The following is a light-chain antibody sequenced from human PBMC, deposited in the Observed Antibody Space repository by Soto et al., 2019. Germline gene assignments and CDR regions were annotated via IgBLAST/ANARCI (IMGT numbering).Light chain of an antibody. CDR3: SSYAGSNNLV. Sequence: QSVLTQPPSASGSPGQSVTISCTGTSSDVGGYNYVSWYQQHPGKAPKLMIYEVSKRPSGVPDRFSGSKSGNTASLTVSGIQAEDEADYYCSSYAGSNNLVFGGGTKLTVL. CDR2: EVS. V-gene: IGLV2-8*01. CDR1: SSDVGGYNY. J-gene: IGLJ2*01.